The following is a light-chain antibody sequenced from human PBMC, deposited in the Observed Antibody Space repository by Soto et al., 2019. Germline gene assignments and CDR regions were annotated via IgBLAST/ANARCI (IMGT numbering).Light chain of an antibody. J-gene: IGKJ2*01. CDR3: QQYASSPYT. V-gene: IGKV3-20*01. CDR2: GAS. CDR1: QSVTSNY. Sequence: EIVLTQSPGTLPLSPGERATLSCRASQSVTSNYLTWFQQKPGQAPRLLIFGASSRATGIPDRFSGSGSGTDFTLTITRLEPEDFAVYYCQQYASSPYTFGQGTKLEIK.